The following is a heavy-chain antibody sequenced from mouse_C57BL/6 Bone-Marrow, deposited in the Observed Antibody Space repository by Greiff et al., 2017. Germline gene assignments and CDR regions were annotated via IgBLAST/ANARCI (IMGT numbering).Heavy chain of an antibody. CDR3: ARQGRGYAMDY. J-gene: IGHJ4*01. V-gene: IGHV5-6*01. Sequence: EVQGVESGGDLVKPGGSLKLSCAASGFTFSSYGMSWVRQTPDKRLEWVATISSGGSYTYYPDNVKGRFTISRDNAKNTLYLQMSSLKSEDTAMYYCARQGRGYAMDYWGQGTSVTVSS. CDR2: ISSGGSYT. CDR1: GFTFSSYG.